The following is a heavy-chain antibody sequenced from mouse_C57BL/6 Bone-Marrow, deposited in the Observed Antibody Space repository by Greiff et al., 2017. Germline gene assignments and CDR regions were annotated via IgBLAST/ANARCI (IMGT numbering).Heavy chain of an antibody. CDR2: SRNKANDYTT. CDR1: GFTFSDFY. Sequence: EVKLVESGGGLVQSGRSLRLSCATSGFTFSDFYMEWVRQAPGKGLEWIAVSRNKANDYTTEYSVSVKGRFIVSRDTSQSILYLQMNALRAEDTAIYYCERNREGAMDYWGKGTSVTVSS. J-gene: IGHJ4*01. V-gene: IGHV7-1*01. CDR3: ERNREGAMDY.